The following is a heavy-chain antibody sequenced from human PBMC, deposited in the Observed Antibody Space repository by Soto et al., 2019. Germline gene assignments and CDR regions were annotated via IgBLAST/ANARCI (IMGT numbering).Heavy chain of an antibody. V-gene: IGHV1-18*01. CDR2: ISAYNGNT. Sequence: ASVKVSCKASGYTFTSYGISCVRQAPGQGLEWMGWISAYNGNTNYAQKLQGRVTLTTDTSTSTAYMELRSLRSDDTAVYYCARPRRYCSGGSSYFYWYFDLWGRGTLVTVSS. CDR1: GYTFTSYG. D-gene: IGHD2-15*01. CDR3: ARPRRYCSGGSSYFYWYFDL. J-gene: IGHJ2*01.